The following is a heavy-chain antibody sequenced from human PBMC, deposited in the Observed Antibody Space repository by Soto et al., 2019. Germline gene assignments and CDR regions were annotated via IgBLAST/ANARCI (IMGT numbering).Heavy chain of an antibody. CDR3: ARDPGR. CDR1: GGSISSGGYS. V-gene: IGHV4-30-2*01. CDR2: IYNSGST. Sequence: QLQLQESGSGLVKPSQTLSLTCAVSGGSISSGGYSWSWIRQPPGKGLGWIGYIYNSGSTYYLPSPKSRLTLSVDRSKTQLSLRLSSVPAAATAVTCCARDPGRWGQGTLVTVSS. J-gene: IGHJ4*02.